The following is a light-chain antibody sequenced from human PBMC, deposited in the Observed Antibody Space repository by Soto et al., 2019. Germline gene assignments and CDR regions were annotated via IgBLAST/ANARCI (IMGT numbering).Light chain of an antibody. CDR3: QQYYSSTIT. Sequence: IVMPQSPEYLAGYLGVRATINCKSCQSVLYPPTAKNYFAWYQQNPGQPPKLLIAGASTRESGVPDRFSGNGSETDFTLTISILQAEDVAVYYCQQYYSSTITFGQGTRLE. CDR1: QSVLYPPTAKNY. V-gene: IGKV4-1*01. J-gene: IGKJ5*01. CDR2: GAS.